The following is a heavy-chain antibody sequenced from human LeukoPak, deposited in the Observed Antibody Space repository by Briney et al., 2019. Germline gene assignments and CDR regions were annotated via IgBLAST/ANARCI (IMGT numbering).Heavy chain of an antibody. V-gene: IGHV4-38-2*02. CDR1: GYSISSGYY. CDR3: ARAASSGWNNFDY. CDR2: IYHSGST. J-gene: IGHJ4*02. D-gene: IGHD6-19*01. Sequence: PSETLSLTCTVAGYSISSGYYWGWIRQPPGKGLEWIGSIYHSGSTYYNPSLKSRVTISVDTSKNQFSLKLSSVTAADTAVYYCARAASSGWNNFDYWGQGTLVTVSS.